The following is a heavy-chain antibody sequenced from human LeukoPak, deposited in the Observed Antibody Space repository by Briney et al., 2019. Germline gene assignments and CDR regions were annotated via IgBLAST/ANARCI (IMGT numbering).Heavy chain of an antibody. V-gene: IGHV3-30*01. D-gene: IGHD4-11*01. CDR1: GFTFSSYA. CDR2: ISYDGSNR. Sequence: PGGSLRLSCAASGFTFSSYAMHWVRQAPGKGLEWVAVISYDGSNRYYADSVKGRFTISRDNSKNTLYLQMNSLRAEDTAVYYCASLLMTTKYDAFDIWGQGTMVTVSS. CDR3: ASLLMTTKYDAFDI. J-gene: IGHJ3*02.